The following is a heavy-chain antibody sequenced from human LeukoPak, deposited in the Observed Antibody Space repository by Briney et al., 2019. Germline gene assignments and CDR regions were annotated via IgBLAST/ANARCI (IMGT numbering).Heavy chain of an antibody. CDR1: GFTFSSYA. J-gene: IGHJ4*02. CDR2: ISGSGGST. V-gene: IGHV3-23*01. Sequence: GGSLRLSCAASGFTFSSYAMSWVRQAPGKGLEWVSAISGSGGSTYYADSVKGRFTISRDNSKNTLYLQMNSLRAEDTAVYYCAKVRIRAAADLYYFDYWGQGTLVTVSS. D-gene: IGHD6-13*01. CDR3: AKVRIRAAADLYYFDY.